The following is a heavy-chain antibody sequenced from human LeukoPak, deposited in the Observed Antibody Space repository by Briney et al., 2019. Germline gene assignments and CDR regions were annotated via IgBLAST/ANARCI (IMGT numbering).Heavy chain of an antibody. CDR3: ARGRYYYDSSGPHAFDI. V-gene: IGHV3-11*01. J-gene: IGHJ3*02. CDR1: GFTFSDYY. Sequence: GGSLRLSCAASGFTFSDYYMSWIRRAPGKGLEWVSYISSSGSTIYYADSVKGRFTISRDNAKNSLYLQMNSLRAEDTAVYYCARGRYYYDSSGPHAFDIWGQGTMVTVSS. D-gene: IGHD3-22*01. CDR2: ISSSGSTI.